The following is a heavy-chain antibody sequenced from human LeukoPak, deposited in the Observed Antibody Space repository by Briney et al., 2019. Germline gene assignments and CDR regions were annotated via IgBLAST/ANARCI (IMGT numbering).Heavy chain of an antibody. Sequence: TSETLSLTCTVSGGSISSYYWSWIRQPPGKGLEWIGHIYYSGSTNYNPSLKSRVTISVDTSKNQFSLKLSSVTAADTAVYYCARQSGYLAYWGQGTLVTVSS. CDR2: IYYSGST. CDR1: GGSISSYY. V-gene: IGHV4-59*08. D-gene: IGHD3-3*01. J-gene: IGHJ4*02. CDR3: ARQSGYLAY.